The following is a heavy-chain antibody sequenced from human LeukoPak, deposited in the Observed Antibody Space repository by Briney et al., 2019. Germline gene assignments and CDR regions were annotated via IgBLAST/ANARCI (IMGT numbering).Heavy chain of an antibody. V-gene: IGHV3-7*01. Sequence: GGSLRLSCAASGFTFSNYWMSWVRQAPGKGLEWVANIKQDGSKKNYVDSVKGRFTISRDNAKNSLYLQMNSLRAEDTAVYYCAGRSGSFDCWGQGTLVTVSA. CDR3: AGRSGSFDC. CDR2: IKQDGSKK. CDR1: GFTFSNYW. J-gene: IGHJ4*02. D-gene: IGHD3-10*01.